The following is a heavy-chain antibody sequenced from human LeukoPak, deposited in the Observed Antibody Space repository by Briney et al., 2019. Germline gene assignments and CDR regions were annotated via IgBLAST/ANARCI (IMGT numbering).Heavy chain of an antibody. D-gene: IGHD3-3*01. CDR2: ISYDGSNK. J-gene: IGHJ4*02. CDR1: GFTFRSYG. Sequence: PGGSLRLSCAASGFTFRSYGMHWVRQAPGKGLEWVAIISYDGSNKYYADSVKGRFTISRDNAKNSLYLQMNSLRAEDTAVYYCVRGLRYTILGGDYFWGQGTLVTVSS. V-gene: IGHV3-30*03. CDR3: VRGLRYTILGGDYF.